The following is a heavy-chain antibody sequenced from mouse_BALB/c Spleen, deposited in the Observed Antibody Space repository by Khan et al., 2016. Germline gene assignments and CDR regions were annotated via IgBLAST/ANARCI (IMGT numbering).Heavy chain of an antibody. CDR3: ARYVGSSYVRGMDY. CDR2: ISHSGST. J-gene: IGHJ4*01. CDR1: GDSITSGY. D-gene: IGHD1-1*01. Sequence: EVQLQESGPSLVKLSQTLSLTCSVTGDSITSGYWNWIRKFPGNKLEYMGYISHSGSTYYNPSLKSRISITRDTSKNQYYLQLNSVTTEETATYDCARYVGSSYVRGMDYWGQGTSVTVSS. V-gene: IGHV3-8*02.